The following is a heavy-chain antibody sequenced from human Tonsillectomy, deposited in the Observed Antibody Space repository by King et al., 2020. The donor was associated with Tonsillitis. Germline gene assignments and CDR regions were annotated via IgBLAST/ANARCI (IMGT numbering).Heavy chain of an antibody. V-gene: IGHV3-30*04. CDR2: ISDDGSNQ. CDR3: ARDHSRTGGDSLDY. J-gene: IGHJ4*02. Sequence: QVQLVESGGGVVQPGRSLRLSCAASGFSFSSYGMHWVRQTPDKGLEWVALISDDGSNQYYADSVRGRFTISRDNSKKTLFLQVNSLTAEDTAVYYCARDHSRTGGDSLDYWGQGTLVTVSS. CDR1: GFSFSSYG. D-gene: IGHD2-21*02.